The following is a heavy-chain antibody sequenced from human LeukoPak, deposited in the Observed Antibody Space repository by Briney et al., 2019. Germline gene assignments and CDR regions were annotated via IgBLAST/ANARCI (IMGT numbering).Heavy chain of an antibody. V-gene: IGHV3-23*01. D-gene: IGHD3-10*01. Sequence: AGGSLRLSCAASGFTFDDYAMHWVRQAPGKGLEWVSAISGSGGSTYYADSVKGRFTISRDNSKNTLYLQMNSLRAEDTAVYYCAKGRMVRGVINYWGQGTLVTVSS. CDR3: AKGRMVRGVINY. CDR1: GFTFDDYA. J-gene: IGHJ4*02. CDR2: ISGSGGST.